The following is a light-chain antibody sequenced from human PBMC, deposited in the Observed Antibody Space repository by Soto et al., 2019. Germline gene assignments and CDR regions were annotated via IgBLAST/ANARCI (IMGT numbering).Light chain of an antibody. CDR1: QSISSW. V-gene: IGKV1-5*03. CDR2: KTT. J-gene: IGKJ4*01. CDR3: QQYDSYPLT. Sequence: DIQMTQSPSTLSASVGDRVTTTCRASQSISSWLAWYQQKPGKAPNLLIYKTTSLESGVPSRFSGSGSGTEFTLTVISLLPDDFATYYCQQYDSYPLTFGGGTKVDIK.